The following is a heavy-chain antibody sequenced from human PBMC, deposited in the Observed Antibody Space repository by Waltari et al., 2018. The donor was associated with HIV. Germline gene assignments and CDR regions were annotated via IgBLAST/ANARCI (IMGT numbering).Heavy chain of an antibody. J-gene: IGHJ4*02. CDR1: GLMFTSYW. D-gene: IGHD2-2*01. V-gene: IGHV3-7*01. CDR3: ATSRTFDY. Sequence: EVLLVESGGGLVQPGGSLRPSCTASGLMFTSYWTSWVRQAPGKGLEWVANIKQDGSEKYYVDSVKGRFTISRDNAKNSLYLQMNSLRAEDTAMYYCATSRTFDYWGQGTLVTVSS. CDR2: IKQDGSEK.